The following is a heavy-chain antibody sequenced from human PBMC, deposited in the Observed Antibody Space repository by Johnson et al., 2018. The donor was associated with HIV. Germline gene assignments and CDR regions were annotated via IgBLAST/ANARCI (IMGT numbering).Heavy chain of an antibody. V-gene: IGHV3-66*01. Sequence: VQLVESGGALVQPGGSLRLSCAASGFNVSANYMNWVRQAPGKGLEWVSLIYTGSTTYYTDSVKGRFTISRDNSKNILYLQMNSLRAEDTAAYYCTRDPFPRFYAFDLWGQGTMVTVSS. J-gene: IGHJ3*01. D-gene: IGHD3-3*01. CDR3: TRDPFPRFYAFDL. CDR2: IYTGSTT. CDR1: GFNVSANY.